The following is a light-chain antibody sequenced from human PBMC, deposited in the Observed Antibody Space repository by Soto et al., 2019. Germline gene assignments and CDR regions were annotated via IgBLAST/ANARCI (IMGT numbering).Light chain of an antibody. CDR2: LAS. Sequence: IPLSHSRSSLYASSRDRVTITCRASQGVRNYLAWYQQKPGKAPSLLIYLASTIQGGIPSRFSGSGSGTDFTLTISRLESEDFAVYYCHQYSTSPLTFGEGTKVDIK. CDR1: QGVRNY. J-gene: IGKJ4*01. CDR3: HQYSTSPLT. V-gene: IGKV1-9*01.